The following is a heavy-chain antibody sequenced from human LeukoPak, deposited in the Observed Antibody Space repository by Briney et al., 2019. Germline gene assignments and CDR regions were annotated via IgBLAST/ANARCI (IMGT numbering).Heavy chain of an antibody. Sequence: ASVKVSCKASGGTFSSYAISWVRQAPGQGLEWMGGIIPIFGTANYAQKFQGRVTITADESTSTAYMELSSLRSEDTAVYYCARVYCSSTSCRNWFDPWGQGTLVTVSS. D-gene: IGHD2-2*01. V-gene: IGHV1-69*01. CDR1: GGTFSSYA. J-gene: IGHJ5*02. CDR3: ARVYCSSTSCRNWFDP. CDR2: IIPIFGTA.